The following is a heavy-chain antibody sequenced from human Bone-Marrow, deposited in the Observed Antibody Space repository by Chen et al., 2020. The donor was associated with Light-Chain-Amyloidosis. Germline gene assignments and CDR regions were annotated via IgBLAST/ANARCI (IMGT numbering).Heavy chain of an antibody. CDR3: ARQSYGSDSYFSLDNTYYMDV. CDR1: GGSLRGYY. D-gene: IGHD3-10*01. CDR2: ISQSGST. Sequence: QVQLQQWGAGLLKPSETLSLTCGVHGGSLRGYYWRWIRQPPGKRLEWIGAISQSGSTYYNPTLRSLVTISLDTSKNQFSLKLSSVTAADTAVYYCARQSYGSDSYFSLDNTYYMDVWGRGTTVTVSS. V-gene: IGHV4-34*01. J-gene: IGHJ6*03.